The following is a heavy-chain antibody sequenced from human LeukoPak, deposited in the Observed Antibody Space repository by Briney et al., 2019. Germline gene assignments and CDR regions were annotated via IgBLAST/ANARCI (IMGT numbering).Heavy chain of an antibody. Sequence: PSETLSVTCAVSGGSISSGNWWRWVRQPPGKGLEWIGEIYHSGSTNYNPSLKSRVTISVDKSKNQFSLKLSSVTAADTAVYYCASLAKYSSGWYYYYYGMHVWGKGTTVTVSS. V-gene: IGHV4-4*02. CDR2: IYHSGST. J-gene: IGHJ6*04. D-gene: IGHD6-19*01. CDR3: ASLAKYSSGWYYYYYGMHV. CDR1: GGSISSGNW.